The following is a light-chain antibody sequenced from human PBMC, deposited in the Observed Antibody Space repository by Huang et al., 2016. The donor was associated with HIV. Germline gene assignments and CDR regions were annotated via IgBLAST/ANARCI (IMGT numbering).Light chain of an antibody. CDR1: QSVSSN. CDR3: QQYNNWRT. J-gene: IGKJ1*01. V-gene: IGKV3-15*01. Sequence: EIVMTPSPATLSVSPGERATLSCRASQSVSSNLAWYQQKPGQAPRLIISGASTRATGIPARVSGSGSGTEFTPTISSLQSEDFAVYYCQQYNNWRTFGQGTKVEIK. CDR2: GAS.